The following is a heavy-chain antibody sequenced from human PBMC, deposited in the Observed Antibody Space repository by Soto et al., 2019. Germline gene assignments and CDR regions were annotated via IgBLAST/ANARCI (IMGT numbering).Heavy chain of an antibody. Sequence: EVHLVESGGGLVQPGGSLRLSCAASGFTFSTYCMHWVRQAPGKGLVWVSRVNGDGSSTTYADSVKGRFTISRDNAKNSLYLPMNSLRAEDTAVYYCARAYLPGGYWGQGTLVTVSS. CDR3: ARAYLPGGY. D-gene: IGHD2-21*01. J-gene: IGHJ4*02. CDR2: VNGDGSST. V-gene: IGHV3-74*01. CDR1: GFTFSTYC.